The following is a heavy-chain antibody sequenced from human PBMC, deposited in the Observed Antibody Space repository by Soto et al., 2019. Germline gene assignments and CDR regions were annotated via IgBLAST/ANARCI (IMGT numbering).Heavy chain of an antibody. CDR3: VREDDGGDRDYYGLDV. CDR1: GGFLIHEYYH. V-gene: IGHV4-30-4*01. J-gene: IGHJ6*02. CDR2: IHYSGSV. D-gene: IGHD2-21*02. Sequence: QVQLQESGPGLVRPSQTLSLTCTVSGGFLIHEYYHWTWIRQAPGKGLEWIGYIHYSGSVRYNPSLQSRVTMSVDTSKNLFSLNLSSVSAADTAVYFCVREDDGGDRDYYGLDVWGQGATVTVSS.